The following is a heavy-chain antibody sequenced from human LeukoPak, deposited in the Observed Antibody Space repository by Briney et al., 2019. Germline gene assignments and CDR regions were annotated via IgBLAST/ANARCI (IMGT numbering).Heavy chain of an antibody. CDR2: IIPIFGTP. Sequence: SVKVSCKASGGTFSSYAISWVRQAPGQGLEWMGGIIPIFGTPNYAQNFQGRVTITADESASTAYMELTSLRSEDTAVYYCAKDGVLGATMTSNWFDPWGQGTLVTASS. D-gene: IGHD1-26*01. V-gene: IGHV1-69*13. CDR1: GGTFSSYA. CDR3: AKDGVLGATMTSNWFDP. J-gene: IGHJ5*02.